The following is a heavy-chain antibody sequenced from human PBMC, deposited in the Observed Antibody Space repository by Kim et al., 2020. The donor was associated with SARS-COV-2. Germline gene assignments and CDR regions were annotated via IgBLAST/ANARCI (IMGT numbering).Heavy chain of an antibody. CDR1: GFTFSSYA. CDR2: ISGSGGST. Sequence: GGSLRLSCAASGFTFSSYAMSWVRQAPGKGLEWVSAISGSGGSTYYADSVKGRFTISRDNSKNTLYLQMNSLRAEDTAVYYCAKDGDSSGYYFQAMSYYFDYWGQGTLVTVSS. V-gene: IGHV3-23*01. CDR3: AKDGDSSGYYFQAMSYYFDY. D-gene: IGHD3-22*01. J-gene: IGHJ4*02.